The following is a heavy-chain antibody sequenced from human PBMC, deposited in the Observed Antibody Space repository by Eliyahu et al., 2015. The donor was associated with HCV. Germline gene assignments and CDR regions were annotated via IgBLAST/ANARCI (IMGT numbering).Heavy chain of an antibody. CDR1: GGSISSYY. D-gene: IGHD3-10*01. J-gene: IGHJ5*02. CDR3: ARGGVYGSGRGNWFDP. Sequence: QVQLQESGPGLLKPSETLSLTCIVPGGSISSYYWSWIRQPPGKGLEWIGYIYYSGTVNYNPSLKSRVAISVDTSKNHFSLKLSSVTAADTAVYYCARGGVYGSGRGNWFDPWGQGTLVTVSS. V-gene: IGHV4-59*01. CDR2: IYYSGTV.